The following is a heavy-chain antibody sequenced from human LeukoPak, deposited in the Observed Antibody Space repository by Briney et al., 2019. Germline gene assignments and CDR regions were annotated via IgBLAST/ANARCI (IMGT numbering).Heavy chain of an antibody. CDR2: IYYSGST. CDR1: GGSISSGGYY. D-gene: IGHD3-22*01. V-gene: IGHV4-31*03. CDR3: AGGDGTYYYDSSGYGYAFDF. Sequence: SETLSLTCTVSGGSISSGGYYWSWIRQHPGKGLEWIGYIYYSGSTYYNPSLKSRVTISVDTSKNQFSLKLSSVTAADTAVYYFAGGDGTYYYDSSGYGYAFDFWGQGKMVTVS. J-gene: IGHJ3*01.